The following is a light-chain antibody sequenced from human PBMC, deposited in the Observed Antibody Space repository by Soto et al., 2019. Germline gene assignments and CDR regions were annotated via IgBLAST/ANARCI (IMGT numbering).Light chain of an antibody. CDR2: AAS. CDR1: QSLSSNF. J-gene: IGKJ4*01. CDR3: QQYGSSPRT. V-gene: IGKV3-20*01. Sequence: EILLTQSPDTLSLSPGEGATLSCRASQSLSSNFLAWYQQRPGQAPRLLIYAASSRATGIQDRFSGSGSGTDFTLTIRRLEPEDFAVYYCQQYGSSPRTFGGGTKVDNK.